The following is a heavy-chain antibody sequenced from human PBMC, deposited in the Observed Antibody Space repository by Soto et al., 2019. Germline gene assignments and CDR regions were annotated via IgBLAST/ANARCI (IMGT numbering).Heavy chain of an antibody. D-gene: IGHD6-6*01. CDR2: TYYRSKWYN. CDR1: GDSGSSNCAA. J-gene: IGHJ5*02. V-gene: IGHV6-1*01. Sequence: SHTLSLTCVISGDSGSSNCAAWNWIRQSPSRGLEWLGRTYYRSKWYNDYAVSVKSRITINPDTSKNQFSLQLNSVTPEDTAVYFCARTLSSSAENWFDPWGQGTLVTVSS. CDR3: ARTLSSSAENWFDP.